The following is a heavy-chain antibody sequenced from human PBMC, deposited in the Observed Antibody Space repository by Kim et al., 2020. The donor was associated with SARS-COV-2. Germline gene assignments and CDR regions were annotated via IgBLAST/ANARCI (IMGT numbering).Heavy chain of an antibody. CDR3: AKGKTSDRRPDFDS. CDR2: LRGSDGDT. J-gene: IGHJ4*02. D-gene: IGHD1-26*01. Sequence: GGSLRLSCAASGFTFTSSVLTWVRQAPGKGLEWVSSLRGSDGDTYYADSVKGRFFISRDISKNTLYLQLNGLRDEDTALYYCAKGKTSDRRPDFDSWGQGALVTVSS. CDR1: GFTFTSSV. V-gene: IGHV3-23*01.